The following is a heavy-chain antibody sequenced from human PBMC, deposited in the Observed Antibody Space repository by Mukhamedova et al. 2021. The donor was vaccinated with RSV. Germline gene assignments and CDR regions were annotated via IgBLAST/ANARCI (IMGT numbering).Heavy chain of an antibody. V-gene: IGHV3-30*04. CDR1: GFTFSSYA. CDR2: ISYDGSNK. J-gene: IGHJ3*01. CDR3: ARVAAYSSSFGAF. Sequence: GFTFSSYAMHWVRQAPGKGLEWVAVISYDGSNKYYADSVKGRFTISRDNSKNTLYLQMNSLRADDTAVYYCARVAAYSSSFGAF. D-gene: IGHD6-13*01.